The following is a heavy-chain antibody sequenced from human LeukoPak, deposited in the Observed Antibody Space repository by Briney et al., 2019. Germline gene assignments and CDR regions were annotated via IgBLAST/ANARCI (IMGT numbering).Heavy chain of an antibody. J-gene: IGHJ5*02. CDR1: GYTFTGYY. CDR2: INPNSGGT. Sequence: ASVKVSCKASGYTFTGYYMHWVRQAPGQGLEWMGWINPNSGGTNYAQKFQGRVTMTRDTSISSAYMELSRLRSDDTAVYYCATYASGSYYKGWFDPWGQGTLVTVSS. V-gene: IGHV1-2*02. CDR3: ATYASGSYYKGWFDP. D-gene: IGHD3-10*01.